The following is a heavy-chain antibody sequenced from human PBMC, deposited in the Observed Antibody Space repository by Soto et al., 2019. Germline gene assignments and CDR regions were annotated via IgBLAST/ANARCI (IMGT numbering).Heavy chain of an antibody. V-gene: IGHV1-18*01. CDR1: GYTFTSYG. CDR3: ARDRGSYALDY. Sequence: QVQLVQSGAEVKKPGASVKVSCKASGYTFTSYGFIWVRQAPGQGLEWMGWISANNGNTNYAQKVQGRVTMSTDTATTTAYMELRSLRSDDTAVYYCARDRGSYALDYWGQGTLVTVSS. D-gene: IGHD1-26*01. J-gene: IGHJ4*02. CDR2: ISANNGNT.